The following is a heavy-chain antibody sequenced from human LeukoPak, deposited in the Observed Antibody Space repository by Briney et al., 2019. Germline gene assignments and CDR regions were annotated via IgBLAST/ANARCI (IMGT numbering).Heavy chain of an antibody. Sequence: SETLSLTCTVSGGSISSYYWSWIRQPPGKGLEWIGYIYCSGSTNYNPSLKSRVTISVDTSKNQFSLKLSSVTAADTAVYYCARRSGSYLFNYYYGMDVWGQGTTVTVSS. J-gene: IGHJ6*02. CDR2: IYCSGST. V-gene: IGHV4-59*08. CDR3: ARRSGSYLFNYYYGMDV. CDR1: GGSISSYY. D-gene: IGHD1-26*01.